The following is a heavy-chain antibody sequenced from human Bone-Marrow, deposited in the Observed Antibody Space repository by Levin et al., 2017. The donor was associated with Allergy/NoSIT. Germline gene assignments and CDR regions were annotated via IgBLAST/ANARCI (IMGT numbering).Heavy chain of an antibody. CDR2: ISGSDGNT. D-gene: IGHD2-2*01. Sequence: PGGSLRLSCAASGFIFSNYVMSWVRQAPGKGLEWVSVISGSDGNTYYADSVKGRFTISRDNPKNTLYLQMNSLRAEDTAVYYCARVAHCSSSKCFGFDPWGQGTLVTVSS. J-gene: IGHJ5*02. V-gene: IGHV3-23*01. CDR3: ARVAHCSSSKCFGFDP. CDR1: GFIFSNYV.